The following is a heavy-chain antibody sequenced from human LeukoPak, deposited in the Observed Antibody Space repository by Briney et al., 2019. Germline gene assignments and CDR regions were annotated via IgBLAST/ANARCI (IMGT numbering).Heavy chain of an antibody. CDR2: ITYSDNMSSDNT. CDR1: GGSLTSYY. J-gene: IGHJ5*02. V-gene: IGHV4-59*01. Sequence: SETLSLTCRVSGGSLTSYYWGWIRQPPGKGLEWIGYITYSDNMSSDNTNYSPSFKSRVTMSLDTSKNYFSLNLTSVTAADSAVYYCARGRAGIDRWGNGTLVTVSS. CDR3: ARGRAGIDR. D-gene: IGHD6-19*01.